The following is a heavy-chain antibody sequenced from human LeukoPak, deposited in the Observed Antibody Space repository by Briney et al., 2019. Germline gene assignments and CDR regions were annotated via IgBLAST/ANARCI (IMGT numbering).Heavy chain of an antibody. V-gene: IGHV4-59*01. CDR1: GGCISTYY. CDR2: IYYSGNT. D-gene: IGHD6-6*01. J-gene: IGHJ6*02. CDR3: ARSYSSSGYYYYGMDL. Sequence: PSETPSLTCTVSGGCISTYYWSWIRQPPGKGLEWIGYIYYSGNTIYNSSLKSRVTISVDKSKNQFSLKLSSVTAADTAVYYCARSYSSSGYYYYGMDLWGQGTTVTVSS.